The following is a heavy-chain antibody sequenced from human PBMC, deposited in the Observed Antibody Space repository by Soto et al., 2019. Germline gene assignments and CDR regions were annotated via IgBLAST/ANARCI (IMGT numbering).Heavy chain of an antibody. CDR2: IWYDGSNK. D-gene: IGHD2-15*01. V-gene: IGHV3-33*01. CDR1: GFTFSSYG. J-gene: IGHJ4*02. CDR3: ARAPVVAAFSYYFDY. Sequence: LRLSCAASGFTFSSYGMHWVRQAPGKGLEWVAVIWYDGSNKYYADSVKGRFTISRDNSKNTLYLQMNSLRAEDTAVYYCARAPVVAAFSYYFDYWGQGTLVTVSS.